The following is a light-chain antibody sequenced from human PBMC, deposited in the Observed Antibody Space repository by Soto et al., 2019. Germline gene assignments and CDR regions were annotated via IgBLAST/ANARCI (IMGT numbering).Light chain of an antibody. CDR1: TGAVTSGHF. CDR3: LLSYNDDRV. J-gene: IGLJ2*01. V-gene: IGLV7-46*01. Sequence: QAVVTQEPSVTVSPGGTFTLTGGSSTGAVTSGHFPYWFQQKPGQAPRTLIYEASNKYSWTPARFSGSLLGGKAALTLSGAQPEDEADYYCLLSYNDDRVFGGGTKLTVL. CDR2: EAS.